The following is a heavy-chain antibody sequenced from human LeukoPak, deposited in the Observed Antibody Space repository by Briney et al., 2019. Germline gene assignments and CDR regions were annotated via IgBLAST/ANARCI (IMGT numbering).Heavy chain of an antibody. D-gene: IGHD1-14*01. CDR1: GGTFSSYA. Sequence: RASVKVSCKASGGTFSSYAISWVRQAPGQGLEWMGGIIPIFGTANYAQKFQGRVTITADKSTSTAYMELSSLRSEDTAVYYCARGEGITNWFDPWGQGTLVTVSS. CDR2: IIPIFGTA. J-gene: IGHJ5*02. V-gene: IGHV1-69*06. CDR3: ARGEGITNWFDP.